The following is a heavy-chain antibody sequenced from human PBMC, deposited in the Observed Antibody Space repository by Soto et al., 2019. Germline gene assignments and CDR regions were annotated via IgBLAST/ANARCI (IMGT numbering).Heavy chain of an antibody. Sequence: PGGSLRLSCAASGFTFNSYAMHWVRQAPGKGLEWVGFIWYDGSNTFYAESVKGRFTISRDNSKNTVYMQMNSLRAEDTAVYYFARDFSMVIVAPAYCGQGALVTVSS. CDR2: IWYDGSNT. CDR1: GFTFNSYA. CDR3: ARDFSMVIVAPAY. V-gene: IGHV3-33*01. J-gene: IGHJ4*02. D-gene: IGHD5-12*01.